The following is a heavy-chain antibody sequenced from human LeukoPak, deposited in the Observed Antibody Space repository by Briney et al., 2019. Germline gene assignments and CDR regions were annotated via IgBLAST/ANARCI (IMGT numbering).Heavy chain of an antibody. J-gene: IGHJ4*02. Sequence: SVKVSCKASGGTFSSYAISWVRQAPGQRLEWMGRIIPILGIANYAQKFQGRVTITADKSTSTAYMELSSLRSEDTAVYYCAVWGSSGWFPFDYWGQGTLVTVSS. D-gene: IGHD6-19*01. V-gene: IGHV1-69*04. CDR1: GGTFSSYA. CDR2: IIPILGIA. CDR3: AVWGSSGWFPFDY.